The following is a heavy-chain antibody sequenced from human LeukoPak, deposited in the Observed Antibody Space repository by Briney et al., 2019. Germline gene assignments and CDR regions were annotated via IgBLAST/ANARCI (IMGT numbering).Heavy chain of an antibody. CDR3: ARGGTNYESLDY. CDR1: GYSISTGFY. CDR2: IYHSGST. D-gene: IGHD4/OR15-4a*01. Sequence: PSETLSLTCTVSGYSISTGFYWGWIRQPPGKGLEWIGSIYHSGSTYYNPSLKSRVTISIDTSKNQFSLTLSSVTATDTAVYCCARGGTNYESLDYWGQGILVTVSS. V-gene: IGHV4-38-2*02. J-gene: IGHJ4*02.